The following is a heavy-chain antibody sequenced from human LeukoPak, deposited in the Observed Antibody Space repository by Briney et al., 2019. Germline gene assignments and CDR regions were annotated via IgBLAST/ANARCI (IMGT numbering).Heavy chain of an antibody. CDR1: GYTFTGYY. Sequence: ASVTVSFTASGYTFTGYYMHWVRQAPGQGLEWMGWINPNSGGTNYAQKFQGRVTMTRDTSISTAYMELSRLRSDDTAVYYCARDFYSGYFDYWGQGTLVTVSS. D-gene: IGHD1-26*01. V-gene: IGHV1-2*02. J-gene: IGHJ4*02. CDR2: INPNSGGT. CDR3: ARDFYSGYFDY.